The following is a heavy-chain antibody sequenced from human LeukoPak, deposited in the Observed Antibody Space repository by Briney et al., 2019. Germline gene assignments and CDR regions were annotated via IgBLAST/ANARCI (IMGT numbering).Heavy chain of an antibody. D-gene: IGHD6-13*01. J-gene: IGHJ4*02. CDR1: GFTFSSYA. CDR2: ISGSGGST. V-gene: IGHV3-23*01. Sequence: GGSLRLSCAASGFTFSSYAMSWVRQAPGKGLEWVSAISGSGGSTYYADSVKGRFTISRDNSKNTLYLQMNSLRAEDTAVYYCAKDRFGSSWYPYYFDYWGQGTLATVSS. CDR3: AKDRFGSSWYPYYFDY.